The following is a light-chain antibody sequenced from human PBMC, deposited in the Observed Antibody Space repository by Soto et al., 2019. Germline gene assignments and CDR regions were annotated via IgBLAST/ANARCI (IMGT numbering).Light chain of an antibody. Sequence: DIQMTQSPATLXAXVXXXVXXXCRASQSISNYLNWYQQKPGQAPKLLISATSTLQSGVPSRFSGSGSGTDFTLTISSLQPEDFATYYCQQSYSTLYTFGQGTKVDI. CDR2: ATS. CDR3: QQSYSTLYT. J-gene: IGKJ2*01. CDR1: QSISNY. V-gene: IGKV1-39*01.